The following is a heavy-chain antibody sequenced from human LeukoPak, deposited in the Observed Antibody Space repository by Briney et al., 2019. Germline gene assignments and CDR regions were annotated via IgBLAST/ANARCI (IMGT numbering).Heavy chain of an antibody. J-gene: IGHJ4*02. CDR1: GFTFSTHS. CDR3: ARACSGDCYLSDY. D-gene: IGHD2-21*02. Sequence: PGGSLRLSCAASGFTFSTHSMNWVRQAPGKGLEWVSSISSSNSYIYYADSVKGRFTISRDNAKNSLYLQTNSLRAEDTAVYYCARACSGDCYLSDYWGQGTLVTVSS. CDR2: ISSSNSYI. V-gene: IGHV3-21*01.